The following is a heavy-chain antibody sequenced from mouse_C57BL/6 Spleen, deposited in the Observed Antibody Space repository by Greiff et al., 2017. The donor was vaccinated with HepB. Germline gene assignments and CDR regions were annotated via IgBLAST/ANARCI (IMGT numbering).Heavy chain of an antibody. V-gene: IGHV1-63*01. CDR2: IYPGGGYT. CDR3: ARDGGSSSRYWYFDV. CDR1: GYTFTNYW. D-gene: IGHD1-1*01. J-gene: IGHJ1*03. Sequence: QVQLQQSGAELVRPGPSVKMSCKASGYTFTNYWIGWAKQRPGHGLEWIGDIYPGGGYTNYNEKFKGKATLTADKSSSTAYMQFSSLTSEDSAIYYCARDGGSSSRYWYFDVWGTGTTVTVSS.